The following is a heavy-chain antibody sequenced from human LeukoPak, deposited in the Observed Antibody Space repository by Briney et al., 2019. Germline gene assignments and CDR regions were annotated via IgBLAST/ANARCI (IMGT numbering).Heavy chain of an antibody. D-gene: IGHD3-3*01. V-gene: IGHV4-34*01. J-gene: IGHJ4*02. CDR3: AARGNYGFWSGYYPTLDY. CDR1: GGSFSGYY. CDR2: INHSGST. Sequence: PSETLSLTCAVYGGSFSGYYWSWIRQPPGKGLEWIGEINHSGSTNYNPSLKSRVTISVDTSKNQFSLKLSSVTAADTAVYYCAARGNYGFWSGYYPTLDYWGQGTLVTVSS.